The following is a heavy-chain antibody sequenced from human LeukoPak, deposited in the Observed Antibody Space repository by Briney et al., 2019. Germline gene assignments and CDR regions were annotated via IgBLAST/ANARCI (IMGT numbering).Heavy chain of an antibody. J-gene: IGHJ4*02. CDR1: GFTFTSSA. D-gene: IGHD6-6*01. CDR2: IVVGSGNT. Sequence: GASVKVSCKASGFTFTSSAVQWVRQARGQRLEWIGWIVVGSGNTNYAQKFQERVTFTRDVSTSTASMELSSLRSEDTAVYYCARDNIIAARRRLDYWGQGTLVTVSS. CDR3: ARDNIIAARRRLDY. V-gene: IGHV1-58*01.